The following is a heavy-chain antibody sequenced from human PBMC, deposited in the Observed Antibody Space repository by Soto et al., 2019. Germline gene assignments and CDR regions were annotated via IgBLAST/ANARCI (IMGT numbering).Heavy chain of an antibody. V-gene: IGHV3-53*01. J-gene: IGHJ3*01. Sequence: EVQLVESGGGLIQPGGSLRLSCAVSGFIVSSNYMSWVRQAPGKGLEWVSLIYSGGSTFYADSVKGRFTISRDNSKNTLYLQMNSLRAEDTAVYYCAPSSIVGVTGCGLHFWGQGTMVSVSS. CDR2: IYSGGST. CDR1: GFIVSSNY. CDR3: APSSIVGVTGCGLHF. D-gene: IGHD1-26*01.